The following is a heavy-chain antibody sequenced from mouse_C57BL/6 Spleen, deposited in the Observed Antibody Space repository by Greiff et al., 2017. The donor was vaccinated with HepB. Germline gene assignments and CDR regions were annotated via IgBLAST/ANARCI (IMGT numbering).Heavy chain of an antibody. CDR3: ARGAAQATGFDY. CDR2: IHPNSGST. D-gene: IGHD3-2*02. Sequence: VQLQQPGAELVKPGASVKLSCKASGYTFTSYWMHWVKQRPGQGLEWIGMIHPNSGSTNYNEKFKSKATLTVDKSSSTAYMQLSSLTSEDSAVYYCARGAAQATGFDYWGQGTTLTVSS. J-gene: IGHJ2*01. CDR1: GYTFTSYW. V-gene: IGHV1-64*01.